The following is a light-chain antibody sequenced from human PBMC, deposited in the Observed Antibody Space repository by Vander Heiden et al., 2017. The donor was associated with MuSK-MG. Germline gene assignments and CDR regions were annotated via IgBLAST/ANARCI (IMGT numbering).Light chain of an antibody. CDR2: EVD. J-gene: IGLJ2*01. CDR3: CSYAGAYSLV. V-gene: IGLV2-23*02. CDR1: SSDVGSYIF. Sequence: HSALTQPASVSGSPAQSIAISCTGTSSDVGSYIFVSWYQQHPGKAPKLMIYEVDKRPSGVSDRFSGSKSGNTASLTISGLQTEDEADYYCCSYAGAYSLVFGGGTTLTVL.